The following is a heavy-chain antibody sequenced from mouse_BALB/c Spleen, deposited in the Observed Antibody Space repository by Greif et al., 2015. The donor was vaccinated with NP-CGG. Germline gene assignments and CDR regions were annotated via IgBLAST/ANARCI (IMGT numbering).Heavy chain of an antibody. J-gene: IGHJ3*01. Sequence: VQLQESGAELAKPGASVKMSCKASGYTFTSYWMHWVKQRPGQGLEWIGYINPSTGYTEYNQKFKDKATLTADKSSSTAYMQLSSLTSEDSAVYYCARQDYDVAWFAYWGQGTLVTVSA. V-gene: IGHV1-7*01. D-gene: IGHD2-4*01. CDR2: INPSTGYT. CDR1: GYTFTSYW. CDR3: ARQDYDVAWFAY.